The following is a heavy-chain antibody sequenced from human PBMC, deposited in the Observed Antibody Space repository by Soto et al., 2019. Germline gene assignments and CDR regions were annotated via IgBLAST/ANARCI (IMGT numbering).Heavy chain of an antibody. J-gene: IGHJ4*02. D-gene: IGHD6-13*01. Sequence: PGGSLRLSCAASGFTFSNYAMSWVRQAPGKGLEWVSAISGGVSDTHYADSVKGRFTISRDNSKNTLYLQMNSLRAEDTAVYYCAKAAYSSSWTHFDYWGQGTLVTVSS. CDR1: GFTFSNYA. CDR3: AKAAYSSSWTHFDY. CDR2: ISGGVSDT. V-gene: IGHV3-23*01.